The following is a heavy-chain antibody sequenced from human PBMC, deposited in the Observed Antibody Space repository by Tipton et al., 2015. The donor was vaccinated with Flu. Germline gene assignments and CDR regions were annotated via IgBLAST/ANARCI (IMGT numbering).Heavy chain of an antibody. V-gene: IGHV4-34*01. CDR3: ARGNDYGDTD. D-gene: IGHD4-17*01. J-gene: IGHJ4*02. CDR1: GGSFSGYY. Sequence: TLSLTCAVYGGSFSGYYWSWIRQPPGKGLEWIGEINHSGSTNYNPSLKSRVTISVDTSKNQFSLKLSSVTAADTAVYYCARGNDYGDTDWGQGTLVTVSS. CDR2: INHSGST.